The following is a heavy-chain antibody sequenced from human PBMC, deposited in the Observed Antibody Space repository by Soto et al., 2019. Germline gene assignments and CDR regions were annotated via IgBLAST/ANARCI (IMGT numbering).Heavy chain of an antibody. J-gene: IGHJ6*02. Sequence: QVQLVESGGGVVQPGRSLRLSCAASGFTFSGYAMHRVRQAPGKGLEWVAVISYDGSNKYYADSVKGRFTISRDNSKNTLYLQMNSLRAEDTAVYYCARDHAAYDFWSGYSGNYYYGMDVWGQGTTVTVSS. CDR1: GFTFSGYA. V-gene: IGHV3-30-3*01. D-gene: IGHD3-3*01. CDR2: ISYDGSNK. CDR3: ARDHAAYDFWSGYSGNYYYGMDV.